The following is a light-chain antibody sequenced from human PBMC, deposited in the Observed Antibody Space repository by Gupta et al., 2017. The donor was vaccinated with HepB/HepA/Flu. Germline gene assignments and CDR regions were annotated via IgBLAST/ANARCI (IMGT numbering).Light chain of an antibody. Sequence: EVLLTQSPATLSLSPGERATLSCGASQKISTSLAWYQQRPGQAPRLLIYDASKRANGIPARFSGSGSGTYFTLTISIRDPEDFAVYYCQQRDSWPLTFGGGTKVEI. V-gene: IGKV3-11*01. CDR1: QKISTS. J-gene: IGKJ4*01. CDR3: QQRDSWPLT. CDR2: DAS.